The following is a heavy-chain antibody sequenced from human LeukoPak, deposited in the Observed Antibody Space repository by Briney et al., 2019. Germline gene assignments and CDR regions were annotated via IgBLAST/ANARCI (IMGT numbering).Heavy chain of an antibody. V-gene: IGHV4-31*03. Sequence: SETLSLTCTVSGGSIRSSYYYWGWIRQPPGKGLEWIGYIYYSGSTYYNPSLKSRVTISVDTSKNQFSLKLSSVTAADTAVYYCAREGRITQNWFDPWGQGTLVTVSS. D-gene: IGHD3-10*01. CDR2: IYYSGST. CDR1: GGSIRSSYYY. J-gene: IGHJ5*02. CDR3: AREGRITQNWFDP.